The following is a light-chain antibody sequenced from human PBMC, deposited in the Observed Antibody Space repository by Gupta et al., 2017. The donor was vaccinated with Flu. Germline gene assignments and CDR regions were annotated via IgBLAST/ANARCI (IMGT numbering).Light chain of an antibody. V-gene: IGKV1-33*01. CDR3: QQYDNLPLT. CDR1: QDIRHF. J-gene: IGKJ4*01. CDR2: DAS. Sequence: PSSLSASVGDRITITCQASQDIRHFLNWYQQKPGKAPKLLLYDASILQIGVPSRFSGGGSGTDFTFTISSLQPEDTATYYCQQYDNLPLTFGGGTKVEIK.